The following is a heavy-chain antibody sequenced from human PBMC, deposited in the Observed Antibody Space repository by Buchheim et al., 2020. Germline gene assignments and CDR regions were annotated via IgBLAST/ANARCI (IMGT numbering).Heavy chain of an antibody. V-gene: IGHV3-30*04. J-gene: IGHJ4*02. CDR2: ISYDGSNK. CDR1: GFTFSSYA. CDR3: ARGGFYYGSGSYYDY. Sequence: QVQLVESGGGVVQPGRSLRLSCAASGFTFSSYAMHWVRQAPGKGLEWVAVISYDGSNKYYADSVKGRFTISRDNSKNTLYLQMNSLRAEDTAVYYCARGGFYYGSGSYYDYWGQGTL. D-gene: IGHD3-10*01.